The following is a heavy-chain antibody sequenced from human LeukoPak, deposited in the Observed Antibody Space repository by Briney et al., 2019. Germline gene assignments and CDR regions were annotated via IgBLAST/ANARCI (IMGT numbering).Heavy chain of an antibody. J-gene: IGHJ3*02. CDR2: IYYSGST. D-gene: IGHD6-19*01. CDR3: ARSEWLVRDDAFDI. V-gene: IGHV4-59*01. Sequence: TSETLSLTCTVSGGSISSYYWSWIRQPPGNGLEWIGYIYYSGSTNYNPSLKSRVTISVDTSKNQFSLKLSSVTAADTAVYYCARSEWLVRDDAFDIWHQGTMDTVSS. CDR1: GGSISSYY.